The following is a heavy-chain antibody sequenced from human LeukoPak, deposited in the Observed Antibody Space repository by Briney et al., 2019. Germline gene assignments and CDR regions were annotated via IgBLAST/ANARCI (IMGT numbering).Heavy chain of an antibody. D-gene: IGHD5-12*01. V-gene: IGHV4-39*01. CDR1: GGSISSSSYY. J-gene: IGHJ4*02. CDR2: IYYSGST. Sequence: PSETLSLTCTVSGGSISSSSYYWGWIRQPPGKGLEWIGCIYYSGSTSYNPSLKSRVTISVDTSKNQFSLKLSSVTAADTAVYYCARLGEDIVATTIDYWGQGTLVTVSS. CDR3: ARLGEDIVATTIDY.